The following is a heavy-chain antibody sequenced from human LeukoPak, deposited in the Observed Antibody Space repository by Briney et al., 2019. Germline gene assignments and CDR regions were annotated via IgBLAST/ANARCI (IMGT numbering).Heavy chain of an antibody. J-gene: IGHJ5*02. CDR1: GYAFTSSD. CDR2: MNPKSGNT. Sequence: ASVKVSCNASGYAFTSSDINWVRQATGQGLEWMGWMNPKSGNTGYGQKFQGRVTMTRVTSITTAYMELRSLRSDDTAVYYCTKASLAFGTKYFDPWGQGTLVTVSS. CDR3: TKASLAFGTKYFDP. V-gene: IGHV1-8*01. D-gene: IGHD3-10*01.